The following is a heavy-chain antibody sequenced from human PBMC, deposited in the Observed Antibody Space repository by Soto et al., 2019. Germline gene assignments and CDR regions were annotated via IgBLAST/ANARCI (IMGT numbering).Heavy chain of an antibody. J-gene: IGHJ6*03. Sequence: GGSLRLSCAASGFTFSSYAMSWVRQAPGKGLEWVSAISGSGGSTYYADSVKGRFTISRDNSKNTLYLQMNSLRAEDTAVYYCAKALITMVRGAKNYYMDVWGKGTTVTVSS. CDR2: ISGSGGST. D-gene: IGHD3-10*01. CDR3: AKALITMVRGAKNYYMDV. V-gene: IGHV3-23*01. CDR1: GFTFSSYA.